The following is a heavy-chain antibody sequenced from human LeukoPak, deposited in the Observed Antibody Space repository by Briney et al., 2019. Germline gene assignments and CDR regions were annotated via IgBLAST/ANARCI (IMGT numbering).Heavy chain of an antibody. Sequence: GGSLRLSCAASGVTFSSYAMSWVRQAPGKGLERVSSISGSGGSTYYADSVKGRFTISRDNSKNMLYLQMNSLRAEDTAVYYCAKLLNNRYFDSNFDYWGQGTLVTVSS. D-gene: IGHD3-9*01. V-gene: IGHV3-23*01. CDR2: ISGSGGST. J-gene: IGHJ4*02. CDR1: GVTFSSYA. CDR3: AKLLNNRYFDSNFDY.